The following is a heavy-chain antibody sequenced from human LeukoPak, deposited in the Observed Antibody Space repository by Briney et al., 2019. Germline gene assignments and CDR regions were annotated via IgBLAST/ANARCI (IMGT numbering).Heavy chain of an antibody. CDR2: IYTSGST. J-gene: IGHJ4*02. CDR3: ASQTYYYDSSGSIPFDY. CDR1: GGSISSYY. D-gene: IGHD3-22*01. Sequence: PSETLSLTCTASGGSISSYYWSWIRQPAGKGLEWIGRIYTSGSTNYNPSLKSRVTMSVDTSKNQFSLKLSSVTAADTAVYYCASQTYYYDSSGSIPFDYWGQGTLVTVSS. V-gene: IGHV4-4*07.